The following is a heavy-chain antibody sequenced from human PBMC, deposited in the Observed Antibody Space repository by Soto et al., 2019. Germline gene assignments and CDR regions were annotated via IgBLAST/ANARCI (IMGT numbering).Heavy chain of an antibody. CDR2: INAGNGNT. D-gene: IGHD6-19*01. Sequence: ASVKVSCKASGYTFTSYAMHWVRQAPGQRLEWMGWINAGNGNTKYSQKFQGRVTITRDTSASTAYMELSSLRSEDTAVYYCAIAYSSGWGWGYYYYGMDVWGQGTTVTVSS. CDR1: GYTFTSYA. CDR3: AIAYSSGWGWGYYYYGMDV. V-gene: IGHV1-3*01. J-gene: IGHJ6*02.